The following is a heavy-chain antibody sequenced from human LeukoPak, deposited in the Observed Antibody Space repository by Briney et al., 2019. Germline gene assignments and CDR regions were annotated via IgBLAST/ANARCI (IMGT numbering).Heavy chain of an antibody. J-gene: IGHJ5*02. D-gene: IGHD3-22*01. CDR2: INHSGST. V-gene: IGHV4-34*01. CDR3: ARAYYYDSSPFDP. Sequence: EINHSGSTNCNPSLKSRVTISVDTSKNQFSLKLSSVTAADTAVYYCARAYYYDSSPFDPWGQGTLVTVSS.